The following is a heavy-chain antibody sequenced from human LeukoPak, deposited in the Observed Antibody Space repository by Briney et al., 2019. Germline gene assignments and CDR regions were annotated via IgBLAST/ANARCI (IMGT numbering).Heavy chain of an antibody. CDR1: GGSISSYY. V-gene: IGHV4-59*01. CDR2: VYSSGST. D-gene: IGHD2-15*01. J-gene: IGHJ4*02. CDR3: ARDLPCSSGDY. Sequence: PSETLSLTCTVSGGSISSYYWSWIRQPPGKGLEWIGYVYSSGSTNYNPSLKSRVTISVDTSKNQFSLKLSSVTAADTAVYYCARDLPCSSGDYWGQGTLVTVSS.